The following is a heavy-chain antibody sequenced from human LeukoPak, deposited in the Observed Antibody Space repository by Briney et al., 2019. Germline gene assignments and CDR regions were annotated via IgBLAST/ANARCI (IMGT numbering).Heavy chain of an antibody. J-gene: IGHJ4*02. V-gene: IGHV3-48*01. D-gene: IGHD5/OR15-5a*01. CDR1: GFTFSSYA. CDR3: ARVLQTLGGVSFDY. CDR2: ISGTSSTI. Sequence: PGGSLRLSCAASGFTFSSYAINWVRQGPGTGLEWVSYISGTSSTIYYADSVKGRFTISRDNAKNSLYLQMNSLRAEDTAVYYCARVLQTLGGVSFDYWGQGTLVTVSS.